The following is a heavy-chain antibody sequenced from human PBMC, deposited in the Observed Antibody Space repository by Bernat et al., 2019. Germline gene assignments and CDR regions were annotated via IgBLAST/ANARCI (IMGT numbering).Heavy chain of an antibody. Sequence: QVQLVQSGADVKKPGASVKVSCKASGYTFTSYYMHWVRQAPGQGLEWMGIINPSGGSTSYAQKFQGRVTMTRDTSTSTVYMEMSSLRSEDTAVYYCARDKQEWERLEGGNFDYWGQGTLVTVSS. D-gene: IGHD1-26*01. CDR2: INPSGGST. CDR1: GYTFTSYY. J-gene: IGHJ4*02. V-gene: IGHV1-46*01. CDR3: ARDKQEWERLEGGNFDY.